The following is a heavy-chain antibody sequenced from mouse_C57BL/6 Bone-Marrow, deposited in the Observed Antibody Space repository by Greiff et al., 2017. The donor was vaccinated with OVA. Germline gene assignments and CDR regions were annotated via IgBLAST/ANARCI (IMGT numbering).Heavy chain of an antibody. D-gene: IGHD2-1*01. CDR3: ARKFYYGNLYYCDY. Sequence: QVQLQQSGPGLVAPSQSLSITCTVSGFSLTSYAISWVRQPPGKGLEWLGVIWTGGGTNYNSALKSRLSISKDNSKSQVFLKMNSLQTDDTARYYCARKFYYGNLYYCDYWGQGTTLTVSS. V-gene: IGHV2-9-1*01. J-gene: IGHJ2*01. CDR2: IWTGGGT. CDR1: GFSLTSYA.